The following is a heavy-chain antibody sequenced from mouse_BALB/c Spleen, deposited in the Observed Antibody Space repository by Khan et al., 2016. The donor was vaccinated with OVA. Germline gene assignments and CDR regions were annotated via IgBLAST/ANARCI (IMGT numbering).Heavy chain of an antibody. CDR3: AREGAYYRSDGWFAY. D-gene: IGHD2-14*01. CDR1: GYTFTSYT. J-gene: IGHJ3*01. V-gene: IGHV1-4*01. CDR2: ISPSSGYT. Sequence: QVQLKESGAELARPGASVKMSYKASGYTFTSYTMHWVKQRPGQGLEWIGYISPSSGYTNYNQKFKDKATLTADKSSSTAYMQLSSLTSEDSAVYYCAREGAYYRSDGWFAYWGQGTLVTVSA.